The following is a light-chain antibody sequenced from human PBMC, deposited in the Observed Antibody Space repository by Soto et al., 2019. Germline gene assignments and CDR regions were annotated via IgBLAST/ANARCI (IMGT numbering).Light chain of an antibody. Sequence: EIVLTQSPGTLSLSPGEGATLSCRASQSITSNYLAWYQQRPGQAPRLLIYGASTRAAGVPERFSGSGSGTDFPLTITRLEPEDFAVYYCKQYGRSPLLYTFGQVTKLVVK. CDR2: GAS. CDR3: KQYGRSPLLYT. CDR1: QSITSNY. J-gene: IGKJ2*01. V-gene: IGKV3-20*01.